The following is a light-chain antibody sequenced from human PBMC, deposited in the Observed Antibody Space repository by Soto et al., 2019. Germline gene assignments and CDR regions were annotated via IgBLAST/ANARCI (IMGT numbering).Light chain of an antibody. V-gene: IGLV2-14*03. CDR1: SGDIGNHPY. J-gene: IGLJ1*01. CDR2: DVT. Sequence: QSALTQPASLSGSPGQSITISCTGTSGDIGNHPYVSWYQQHPGKAPKLIIYDVTNRPSGVSNRFSGSKSGNTASLTISGLQAEDEADYYCCSYTSTTTLEVFGSGTKLTVL. CDR3: CSYTSTTTLEV.